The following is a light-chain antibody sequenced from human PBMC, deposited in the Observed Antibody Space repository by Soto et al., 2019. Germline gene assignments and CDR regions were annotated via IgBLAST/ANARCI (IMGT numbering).Light chain of an antibody. CDR3: HQYNSYPWT. Sequence: DIQMTQSPSTLSASVGDRVTITCRASQSISSWLAWYQQKPGKAPKLLIYDASTFESGAPSRFSGSGSGTELSLTINSLQPDDFASYYCHQYNSYPWTFGQGTKVVIK. J-gene: IGKJ1*01. CDR1: QSISSW. V-gene: IGKV1-5*01. CDR2: DAS.